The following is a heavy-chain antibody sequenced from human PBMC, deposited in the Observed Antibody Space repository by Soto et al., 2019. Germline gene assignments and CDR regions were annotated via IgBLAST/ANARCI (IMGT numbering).Heavy chain of an antibody. Sequence: QVQLVQSGAEVKKPGASVKVSCKASGYTFTSFGISWVRQAPGQGLAWMGWISAYNGNTNYAENLQGRVTMTTDTSTSTAYMALRSRRSDDTALYYCARDHLGGTDAFDIWGQGTMVTVSS. D-gene: IGHD1-26*01. J-gene: IGHJ3*02. V-gene: IGHV1-18*01. CDR3: ARDHLGGTDAFDI. CDR1: GYTFTSFG. CDR2: ISAYNGNT.